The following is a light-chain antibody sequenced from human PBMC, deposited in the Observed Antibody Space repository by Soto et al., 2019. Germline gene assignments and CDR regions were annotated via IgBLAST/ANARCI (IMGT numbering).Light chain of an antibody. CDR1: QTINKY. CDR3: QQGYSFPLT. J-gene: IGKJ4*01. CDR2: FAS. V-gene: IGKV1-39*01. Sequence: DIQMTQSPSSLSASVGDRVTITRRASQTINKYLNWYQQRSGKAPKLLIYFASTLQREVPLRFSGDGFGTTFTLTITNIQPEDIGTYYCQQGYSFPLTFGGGTEVEIK.